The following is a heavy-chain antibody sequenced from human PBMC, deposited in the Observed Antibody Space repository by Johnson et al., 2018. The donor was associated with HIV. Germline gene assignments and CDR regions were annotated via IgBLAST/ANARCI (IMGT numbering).Heavy chain of an antibody. D-gene: IGHD2-2*03. Sequence: QVQLVESGGGVVQPGRSLRIFCAVSEFTFSHFAMHWVRLAPGKGLQWVAVISYNSGKKYYADSVKGRFIISRDNFRNTLYLQMDSFRPEDTALYYCARGRKDIESSDGLDNDGFDMWGQGTLVTVAS. CDR3: ARGRKDIESSDGLDNDGFDM. V-gene: IGHV3-30*04. CDR2: ISYNSGKK. J-gene: IGHJ3*02. CDR1: EFTFSHFA.